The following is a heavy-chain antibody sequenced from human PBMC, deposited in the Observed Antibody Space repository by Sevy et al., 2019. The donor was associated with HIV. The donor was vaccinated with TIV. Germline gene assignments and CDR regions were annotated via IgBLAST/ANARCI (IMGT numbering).Heavy chain of an antibody. CDR2: NKSKSYGGTR. V-gene: IGHV3-15*01. Sequence: GGSLRLSCAASGFTFRNAWMSWVRQAPGKGLEWVGRNKSKSYGGTRDFAAPAKGRFIISRDDSKNMLYLQMSGLKTEDTAHYYCTARLGTSDFDYWGRGILVTVSS. CDR3: TARLGTSDFDY. D-gene: IGHD1-1*01. CDR1: GFTFRNAW. J-gene: IGHJ4*02.